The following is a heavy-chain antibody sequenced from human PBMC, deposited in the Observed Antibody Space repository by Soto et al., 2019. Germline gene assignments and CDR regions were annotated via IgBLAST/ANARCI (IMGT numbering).Heavy chain of an antibody. Sequence: GSLRLSCTASGFTFGDYAMSWFRQAPGRGLEWVGFIRSKAYGGTTEYAASVKGRFTISRDDSKSIAYLQMNSLKTEDTAVYNCTRFPGKNLETTQFDPWGQGNLVTVSS. CDR3: TRFPGKNLETTQFDP. CDR2: IRSKAYGGTT. J-gene: IGHJ5*02. V-gene: IGHV3-49*03. CDR1: GFTFGDYA. D-gene: IGHD3-3*01.